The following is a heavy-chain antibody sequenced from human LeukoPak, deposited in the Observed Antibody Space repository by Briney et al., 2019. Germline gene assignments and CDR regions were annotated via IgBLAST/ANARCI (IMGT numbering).Heavy chain of an antibody. CDR3: ARAAHSGSLAPFDY. Sequence: SETLSLTCTVSGGSISSYYWSWIRQPAGKGLEWIGRVYSTGSTNYNPSLKSRVIMSVDTSKNQFSLKLSSVTAADTAVYYCARAAHSGSLAPFDYWGQGTLVTVSS. V-gene: IGHV4-4*07. CDR2: VYSTGST. D-gene: IGHD1-26*01. J-gene: IGHJ4*02. CDR1: GGSISSYY.